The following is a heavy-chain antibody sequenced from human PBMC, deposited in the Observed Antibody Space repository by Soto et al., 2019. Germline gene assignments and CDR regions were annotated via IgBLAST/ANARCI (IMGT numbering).Heavy chain of an antibody. CDR3: ARDPPPPDY. CDR2: INAGNGNT. V-gene: IGHV1-3*01. J-gene: IGHJ4*02. Sequence: SVIVSCKDSGYTFTAYAMHWVRQAPGQRLEWMGWINAGNGNTKYSQKFQGRVTMTTDTSTSTAYMELRSLRSDDTAVYYCARDPPPPDYWGQGTLVTVPQ. CDR1: GYTFTAYA.